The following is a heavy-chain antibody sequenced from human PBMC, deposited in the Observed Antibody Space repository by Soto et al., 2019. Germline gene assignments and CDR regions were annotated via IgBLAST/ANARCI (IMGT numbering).Heavy chain of an antibody. J-gene: IGHJ5*02. V-gene: IGHV1-2*02. D-gene: IGHD3-10*01. CDR2: INPYSGGA. CDR3: ARVIRGAYYNSPLDT. Sequence: ASVKVSCKASGYTFTGYYMHWVRQAPGQGLEWMGWINPYSGGADYARSFQGRVTMTRDTSISTVYMELSRLRFDDTAVYYCARVIRGAYYNSPLDTWGQGTVVTVSS. CDR1: GYTFTGYY.